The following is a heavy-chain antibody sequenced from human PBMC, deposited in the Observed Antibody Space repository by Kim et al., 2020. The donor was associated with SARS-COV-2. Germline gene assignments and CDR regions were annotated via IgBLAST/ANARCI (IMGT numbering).Heavy chain of an antibody. Sequence: SETRSLTCAVYGGSVSGYYWSWIRQHPGKGLEWIGEINHSGSTNYNPSLKSRVTISVDTSKNQFSLKLSSVTAADTAVYYCARRGYCSSTSCRIYWYFDL. CDR1: GGSVSGYY. CDR2: INHSGST. CDR3: ARRGYCSSTSCRIYWYFDL. V-gene: IGHV4-34*01. D-gene: IGHD2-2*01. J-gene: IGHJ2*01.